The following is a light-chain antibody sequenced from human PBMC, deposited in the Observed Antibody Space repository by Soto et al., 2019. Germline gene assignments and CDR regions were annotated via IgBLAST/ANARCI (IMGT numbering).Light chain of an antibody. V-gene: IGKV3-20*01. CDR2: GAS. CDR1: HSVANIH. J-gene: IGKJ5*01. Sequence: ETVLTQSPGTLYLSPGERATLSCRAIHSVANIHVAWYQQRRGLPPRLLIYGASKRATGIPDRFSGSGSGADFTLTISRLEPEDFAVYFCQQYGNSPPGTFGQGTRLEIK. CDR3: QQYGNSPPGT.